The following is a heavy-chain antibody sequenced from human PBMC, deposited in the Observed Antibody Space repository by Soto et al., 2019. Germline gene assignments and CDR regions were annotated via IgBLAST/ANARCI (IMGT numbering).Heavy chain of an antibody. CDR2: LSFDGTNE. J-gene: IGHJ4*02. Sequence: GGSLRLSCAASGFTFSSDWMHWVRQAPGKGLEWVALLSFDGTNEYYADSVKGRFTISRDNTNNMLFLQMNSLRPEDTAVYYCARLPIAAAGRRDYYFDYWGQGTLVTASS. V-gene: IGHV3-30-3*01. CDR1: GFTFSSDW. CDR3: ARLPIAAAGRRDYYFDY. D-gene: IGHD6-13*01.